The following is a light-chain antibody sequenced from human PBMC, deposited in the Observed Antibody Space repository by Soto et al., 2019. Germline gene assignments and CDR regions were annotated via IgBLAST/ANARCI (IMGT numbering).Light chain of an antibody. Sequence: LTHSPATLSVSPGERVTLSCRASQSVSSNLAWYKQKPGQAPRIIMYGEYTRATGIKARFRGSGSGKEFTLTIRSMQYEDFAVYYCKKYNNWHRKCGQGNK. CDR3: KKYNNWHRK. CDR1: QSVSSN. V-gene: IGKV3-15*01. CDR2: GEY. J-gene: IGKJ1*01.